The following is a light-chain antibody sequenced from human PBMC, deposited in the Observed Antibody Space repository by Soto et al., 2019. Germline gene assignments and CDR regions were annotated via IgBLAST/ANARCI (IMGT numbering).Light chain of an antibody. CDR3: QQDNSFPLT. V-gene: IGKV1-12*01. CDR2: AAS. Sequence: DIQLTQSQSSVSASVGDRVTITCRASQGISSYLAWYQQKPGKAPNLLIYAASSLHSGVPSTFGGSGSGTDFTLTISSLQPEYFAPYYCQQDNSFPLTFGGGNKVEIK. J-gene: IGKJ4*01. CDR1: QGISSY.